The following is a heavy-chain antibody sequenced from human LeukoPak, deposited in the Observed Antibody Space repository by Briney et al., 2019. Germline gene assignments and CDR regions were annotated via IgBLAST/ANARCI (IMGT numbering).Heavy chain of an antibody. D-gene: IGHD5-12*01. Sequence: SETLSLTCTVSGASISSGNYYWGWIRQPPGKGLEWLGSIYYSGDTYNNPPLKSRVTISVDTAKSQFSLRLTSMTAADTAVYYCARDGYAPHWGQGTLVTVSS. J-gene: IGHJ4*02. V-gene: IGHV4-39*07. CDR3: ARDGYAPH. CDR1: GASISSGNYY. CDR2: IYYSGDT.